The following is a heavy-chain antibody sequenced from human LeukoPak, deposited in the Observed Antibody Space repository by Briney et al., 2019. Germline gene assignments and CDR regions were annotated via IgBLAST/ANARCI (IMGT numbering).Heavy chain of an antibody. Sequence: GGSLRLSCAASGFTFTYWMSWVRQAAGKGLEWVANIKQDGSEKYYVGSVKGRFTISRDNAKKSLYLQMNSLRAEDTAVYYCASGFLDDFWSGHFWGQGTLVTVSS. V-gene: IGHV3-7*01. CDR2: IKQDGSEK. CDR1: GFTFTYW. CDR3: ASGFLDDFWSGHF. D-gene: IGHD3-3*01. J-gene: IGHJ4*02.